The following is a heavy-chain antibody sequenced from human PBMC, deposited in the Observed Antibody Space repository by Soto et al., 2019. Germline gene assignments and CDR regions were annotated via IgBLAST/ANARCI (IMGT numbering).Heavy chain of an antibody. J-gene: IGHJ4*02. CDR3: ATPLGYNWNYGDY. V-gene: IGHV1-24*01. CDR2: FDPEDGET. CDR1: GYTLTELS. Sequence: EASVKVSCKVCGYTLTELSMHWVRQAPGKGLEWMGGFDPEDGETIYAQKFQGRVTMTEDTSTDTAYMELSSLRSEDTAVYYCATPLGYNWNYGDYWGQGTLVTVSS. D-gene: IGHD1-7*01.